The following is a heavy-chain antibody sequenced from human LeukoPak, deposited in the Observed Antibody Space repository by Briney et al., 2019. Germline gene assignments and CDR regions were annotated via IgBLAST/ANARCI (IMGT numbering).Heavy chain of an antibody. D-gene: IGHD3-10*01. Sequence: GPVKVSCKVSGYTLTELSMHWVRQAPGKGLEWMGGFDPEDGETIYAQKFQGRVTMTEDTSTDTAYMELSSLRSEDTAVYYCATGLLWFGELSNVSDYWGQGTLVTVSS. CDR1: GYTLTELS. CDR3: ATGLLWFGELSNVSDY. CDR2: FDPEDGET. V-gene: IGHV1-24*01. J-gene: IGHJ4*02.